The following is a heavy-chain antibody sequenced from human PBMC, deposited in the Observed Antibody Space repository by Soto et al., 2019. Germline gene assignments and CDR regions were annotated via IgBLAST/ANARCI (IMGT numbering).Heavy chain of an antibody. V-gene: IGHV5-10-1*01. CDR2: IDPSDSYT. J-gene: IGHJ6*02. CDR1: GYSLTSYW. Sequence: GESLKISCKGSGYSLTSYWISWVCQMPGKGLEWMGRIDPSDSYTNYNPSFQGHVTISADKSISTAYLQWSSLKASDTAMYYCASLAAADDYYYYGMDVWGQGTTVTVSS. CDR3: ASLAAADDYYYYGMDV. D-gene: IGHD6-13*01.